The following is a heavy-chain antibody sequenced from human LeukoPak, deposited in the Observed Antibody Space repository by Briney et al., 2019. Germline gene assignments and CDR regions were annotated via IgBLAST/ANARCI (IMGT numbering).Heavy chain of an antibody. CDR2: IYTSGST. D-gene: IGHD5-18*01. CDR3: ARDYGGRGYSYGPSKYYYGMDV. Sequence: PSETLSLTCTVSGGSISSYYWSWIRQPAGKGLEWIGRIYTSGSTNYNPSLKSRVTMSVDTSKNQFSLKLSSVTAADTAVYYCARDYGGRGYSYGPSKYYYGMDVWGQGTTVTVSS. CDR1: GGSISSYY. V-gene: IGHV4-4*07. J-gene: IGHJ6*02.